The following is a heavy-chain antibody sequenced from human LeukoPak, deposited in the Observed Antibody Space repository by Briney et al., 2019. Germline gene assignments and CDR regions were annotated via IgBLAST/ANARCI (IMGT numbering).Heavy chain of an antibody. D-gene: IGHD2-21*02. CDR2: IYNSGRT. CDR1: GFTVSSNY. J-gene: IGHJ2*01. CDR3: ARKLLLRWYFDL. Sequence: GGSLRLSCAASGFTVSSNYMSWVRQAPVKGLEWVSVIYNSGRTYYADSVKGRFTISRDNSKNTPYLQMNSLRAEDTAVYYCARKLLLRWYFDLWGRGTLVTVSS. V-gene: IGHV3-66*01.